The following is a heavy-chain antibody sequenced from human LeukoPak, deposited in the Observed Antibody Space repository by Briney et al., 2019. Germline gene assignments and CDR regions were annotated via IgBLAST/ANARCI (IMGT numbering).Heavy chain of an antibody. CDR2: IRYDGSNK. V-gene: IGHV3-30*02. CDR1: GFTFSSYG. J-gene: IGHJ4*02. Sequence: GGSLRLSCAASGFTFSSYGMHWVRQAPGKGLEWVAFIRYDGSNKYYADSVKGRFTISRDNSKNTLYMQMNSLRADDTAVYYCAKHTTIFGVVIEYWGQGTLVTVSS. CDR3: AKHTTIFGVVIEY. D-gene: IGHD3-3*01.